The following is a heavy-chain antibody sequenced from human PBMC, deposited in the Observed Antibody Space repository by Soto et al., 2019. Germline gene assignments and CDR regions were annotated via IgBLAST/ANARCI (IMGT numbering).Heavy chain of an antibody. J-gene: IGHJ4*02. V-gene: IGHV3-23*01. D-gene: IGHD3-3*01. CDR1: GFTFSRYW. Sequence: GGSLRLSCAASGFTFSRYWMHWVRQAQGKGLEWVSAISGSGGSTYYADSVKGRFTISRDNSKNTLYLQMNSLRAEDTAVYYCAKARAQYYDFWSGYPVDYWGQGTLVTVSS. CDR2: ISGSGGST. CDR3: AKARAQYYDFWSGYPVDY.